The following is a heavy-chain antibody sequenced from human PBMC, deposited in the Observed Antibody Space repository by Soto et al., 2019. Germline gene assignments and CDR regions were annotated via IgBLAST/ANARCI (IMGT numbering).Heavy chain of an antibody. D-gene: IGHD2-15*01. CDR3: ARHTPAISISDH. Sequence: QLQLQESGPGLVKPSETLSLTCTVSGGSISSSSYYWGWIRQPPGKGLEWIGSIYYSGRTYYNPSIKSRVTISVDTSNNPFSLKLSSVTAADTAVYYCARHTPAISISDHWGQGTLVTVSS. V-gene: IGHV4-39*01. CDR2: IYYSGRT. J-gene: IGHJ4*02. CDR1: GGSISSSSYY.